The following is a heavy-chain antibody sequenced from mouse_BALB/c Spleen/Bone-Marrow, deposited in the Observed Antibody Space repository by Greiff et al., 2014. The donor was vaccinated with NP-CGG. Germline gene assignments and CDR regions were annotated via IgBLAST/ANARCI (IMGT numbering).Heavy chain of an antibody. D-gene: IGHD2-1*01. CDR1: GYTFTSYW. V-gene: IGHV1-59*01. CDR2: IYPSDSYT. J-gene: IGHJ4*01. Sequence: QVQLQQSGAELVRPGASVKLSCKASGYTFTSYWINWVKQRPGQGLEWIGNIYPSDSYTNYNQKFRDKATLTVDISSSTAFMQLSSPTSEDSAVYYCTRSYGNYLYALDYWGQGTSVTVSS. CDR3: TRSYGNYLYALDY.